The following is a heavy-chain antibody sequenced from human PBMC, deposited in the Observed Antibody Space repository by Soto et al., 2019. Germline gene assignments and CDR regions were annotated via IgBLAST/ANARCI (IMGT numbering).Heavy chain of an antibody. CDR1: GFTFDDYA. V-gene: IGHV3-9*01. Sequence: EVQLVESGGGLVQPGRSLRLSCAASGFTFDDYAMHWVRQAPGKGLEWVSGISWNSGSIGYADSVKGRFTISRDNAKNSLYLQMNSLRAEDTALYYCAKDPNYDSSGSFDYWGQGTLVTVSS. CDR2: ISWNSGSI. D-gene: IGHD3-22*01. J-gene: IGHJ4*02. CDR3: AKDPNYDSSGSFDY.